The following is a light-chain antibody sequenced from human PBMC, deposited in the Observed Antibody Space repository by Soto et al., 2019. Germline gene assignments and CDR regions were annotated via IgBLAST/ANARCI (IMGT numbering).Light chain of an antibody. CDR1: QGISSY. J-gene: IGKJ5*01. CDR2: AAS. Sequence: DIQLTQSPSFLSASVGDRVTITCRASQGISSYLAWYQQKPGKAPKLLIYAASTLQSGVPSRFSGSGSGTEFPPTIRSLQPEDFATYYCQHLDSYSTFGQGTRLEIK. V-gene: IGKV1-9*01. CDR3: QHLDSYST.